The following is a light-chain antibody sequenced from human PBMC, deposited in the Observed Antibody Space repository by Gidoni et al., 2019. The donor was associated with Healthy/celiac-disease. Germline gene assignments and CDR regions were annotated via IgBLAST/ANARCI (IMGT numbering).Light chain of an antibody. CDR1: QSLMHSNGYNY. CDR3: MQALQTPRA. Sequence: DIVMSQSPLSLLVTPGEPASIPCRSSQSLMHSNGYNYLDWYLQKPGQSPQLLIYLGSNRASGVPDRFSGSGSGTDFTLKISRVEAEDVGVYYCMQALQTPRAFGPGTKVDIK. V-gene: IGKV2-28*01. J-gene: IGKJ3*01. CDR2: LGS.